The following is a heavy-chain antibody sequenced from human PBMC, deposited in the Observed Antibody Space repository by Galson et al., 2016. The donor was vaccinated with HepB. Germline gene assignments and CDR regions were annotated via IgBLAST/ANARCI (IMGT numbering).Heavy chain of an antibody. J-gene: IGHJ4*02. D-gene: IGHD6-6*01. CDR3: ARSTGRSARPPLVDY. CDR1: GYTFTGYY. V-gene: IGHV1-2*06. Sequence: SVKVSCKASGYTFTGYYIHWVRQAPGQGLEWMGRINPNSGGTDYAPRFQGRVTMTRDTSISTAYMGLIRLRSDDTAVYYCARSTGRSARPPLVDYWGQGTLVTVSS. CDR2: INPNSGGT.